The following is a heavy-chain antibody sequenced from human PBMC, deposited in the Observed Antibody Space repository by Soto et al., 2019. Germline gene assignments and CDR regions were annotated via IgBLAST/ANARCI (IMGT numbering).Heavy chain of an antibody. Sequence: QLQLQESGPGLVKPSATLSLTCTVSGGSISSSSYYWGWIRQPPGKGLEWIGSIYYSGYTYYNPALKSPVTRSVDTSNNPVSLKLSSVTAADTAVYYCARHNGPLYVGYYYDMDVWGHGTTVTVSS. J-gene: IGHJ6*02. V-gene: IGHV4-39*01. CDR3: ARHNGPLYVGYYYDMDV. CDR2: IYYSGYT. CDR1: GGSISSSSYY. D-gene: IGHD3-16*01.